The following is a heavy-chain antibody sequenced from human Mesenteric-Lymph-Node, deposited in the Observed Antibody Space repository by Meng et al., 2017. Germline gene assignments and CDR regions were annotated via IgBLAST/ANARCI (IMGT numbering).Heavy chain of an antibody. CDR3: AGGAYGGNSPNYYYYYCMDV. CDR1: GYTFTSYD. V-gene: IGHV1-8*01. J-gene: IGHJ6*02. D-gene: IGHD4-23*01. CDR2: RNPNSGNT. Sequence: ASVKVSCKASGYTFTSYDSNWVRQATGQGLEWMGWRNPNSGNTGYAQKFQGRVTMTRNTSISTAYMGLNSLRSEDTAVYYCAGGAYGGNSPNYYYYYCMDVWGQGTTVTVSS.